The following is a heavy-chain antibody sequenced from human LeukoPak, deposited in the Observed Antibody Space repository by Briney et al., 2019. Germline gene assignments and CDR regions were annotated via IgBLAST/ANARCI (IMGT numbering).Heavy chain of an antibody. D-gene: IGHD4-23*01. Sequence: PGGSLRLSCAASGFTFSNYAMSWVRQAPGKGLEWVSGVTGSGGTKYYADSVKGRFTMSRSNAKNTLSLQMDSLTAEDTAVYYCARSYGGFDYWGQGVLVTVS. CDR2: VTGSGGTK. CDR3: ARSYGGFDY. J-gene: IGHJ4*01. V-gene: IGHV3-23*01. CDR1: GFTFSNYA.